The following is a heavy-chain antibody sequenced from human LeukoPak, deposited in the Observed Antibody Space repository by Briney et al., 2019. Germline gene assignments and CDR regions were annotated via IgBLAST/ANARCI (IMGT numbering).Heavy chain of an antibody. CDR1: GGSISSYY. V-gene: IGHV4-59*01. J-gene: IGHJ5*02. CDR2: IYYSGST. Sequence: SETLSLTCTVSGGSISSYYWSWIRQPPGKGLEWIGYIYYSGSTNYNPSLKSRVTISVDTSKNQFSLKLSSVTAADTAVYYCARAHPQVRGAEDWFDPWGQGTLVTVSS. D-gene: IGHD3-10*01. CDR3: ARAHPQVRGAEDWFDP.